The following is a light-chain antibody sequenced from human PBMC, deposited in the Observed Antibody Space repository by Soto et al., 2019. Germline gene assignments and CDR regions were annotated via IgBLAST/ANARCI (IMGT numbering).Light chain of an antibody. CDR2: DVS. J-gene: IGLJ1*01. Sequence: QSALTQPASVSGSPGQSITIACTGTGSDVGGYDYVSWYQQHPGKAPKLMIYDVSRRPSGVSYRFSGSKSGNTASLTISGLQAEDEDDYYCNSYASSSTPYVFGTGTKVSDL. CDR3: NSYASSSTPYV. CDR1: GSDVGGYDY. V-gene: IGLV2-14*01.